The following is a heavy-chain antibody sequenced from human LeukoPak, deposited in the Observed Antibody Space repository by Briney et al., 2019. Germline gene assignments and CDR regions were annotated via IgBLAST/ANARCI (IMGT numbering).Heavy chain of an antibody. V-gene: IGHV1-8*01. J-gene: IGHJ6*03. D-gene: IGHD3-9*01. CDR1: GYTFTSYD. Sequence: GASVKVSCKASGYTFTSYDINWVRQATGQGLEWMGWMNPSSGNTGYAQKFQGRVTMTRNTSISTAYMEQSSLRSEDTAVYYCARAITYYDILTGYPIGDYYMDVWGKGTTVTVSS. CDR3: ARAITYYDILTGYPIGDYYMDV. CDR2: MNPSSGNT.